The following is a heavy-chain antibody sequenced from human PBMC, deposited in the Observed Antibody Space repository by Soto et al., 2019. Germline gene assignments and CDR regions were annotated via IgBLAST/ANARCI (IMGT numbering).Heavy chain of an antibody. D-gene: IGHD3-10*01. CDR3: ARTARTGAYYYYYMDV. J-gene: IGHJ6*03. V-gene: IGHV5-51*01. CDR1: GYSFTSYW. Sequence: PGASLKSSCKRSGYSFTSYWIGWVRQMPGKDLEWMGIIYPGDSDTRYSPSFQGQVTISADKSISTAYLQWSSLKASDTAMYYCARTARTGAYYYYYMDVWGKGTTVPVSS. CDR2: IYPGDSDT.